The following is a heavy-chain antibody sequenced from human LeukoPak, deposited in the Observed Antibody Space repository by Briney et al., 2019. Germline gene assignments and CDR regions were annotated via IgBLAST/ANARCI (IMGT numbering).Heavy chain of an antibody. D-gene: IGHD3-22*01. CDR1: GFTFSSYE. Sequence: GGSLRLSCAASGFTFSSYEMNWVRQAPGKGLEWASYISSSGSTIYYADSVKGRFTISRDNAKNSLYLQMNSLRAEDTAVYYCARDLPYYDSSGYYGLWGQGTLVTVSS. CDR2: ISSSGSTI. J-gene: IGHJ4*02. V-gene: IGHV3-48*03. CDR3: ARDLPYYDSSGYYGL.